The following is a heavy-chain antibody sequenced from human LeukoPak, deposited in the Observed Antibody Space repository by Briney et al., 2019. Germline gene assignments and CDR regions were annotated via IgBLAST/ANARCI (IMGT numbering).Heavy chain of an antibody. Sequence: SETLSLTCTVSGGSLSTYSWSWVRHSPGNRLESIGYIYHGGTTNYNDSLKSRSTISADTAKNRFSLQLRSVTAADTAIYYCARDTTGGSGLEHWGQGTLVSVSS. CDR1: GGSLSTYS. J-gene: IGHJ4*02. V-gene: IGHV4-59*01. CDR3: ARDTTGGSGLEH. D-gene: IGHD1-1*01. CDR2: IYHGGTT.